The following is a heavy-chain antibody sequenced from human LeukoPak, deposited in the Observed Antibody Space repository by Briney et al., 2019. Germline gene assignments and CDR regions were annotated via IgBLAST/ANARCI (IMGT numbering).Heavy chain of an antibody. V-gene: IGHV3-23*01. J-gene: IGHJ5*02. Sequence: GGLLRLSCAASGFTFSSYAMNWVRQAPGKGLEWVSAISGSGGNTYYPDSVKGRFTISRDNFKNTLYLQMDSLRAEDTAVYYCAKPGYCSGGSCSNWFDPWGQGTLVTVSS. CDR2: ISGSGGNT. D-gene: IGHD2-15*01. CDR1: GFTFSSYA. CDR3: AKPGYCSGGSCSNWFDP.